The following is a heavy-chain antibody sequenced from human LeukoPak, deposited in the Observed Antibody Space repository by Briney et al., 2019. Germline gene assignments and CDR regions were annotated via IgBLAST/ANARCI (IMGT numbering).Heavy chain of an antibody. J-gene: IGHJ4*02. Sequence: GGSLTLSCAASGFTFSSYCMNWVRQAPGKGLEWVSSISSSSSYIYYADSVKGRFTISRDNAKNSLYLQMNSLRAEDTAVYYCARIMDAVVTPGSDYWGQGTLVTVSP. CDR3: ARIMDAVVTPGSDY. V-gene: IGHV3-21*01. CDR1: GFTFSSYC. D-gene: IGHD4-23*01. CDR2: ISSSSSYI.